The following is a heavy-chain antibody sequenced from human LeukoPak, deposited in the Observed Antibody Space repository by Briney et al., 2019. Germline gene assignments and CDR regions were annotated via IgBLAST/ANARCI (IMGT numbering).Heavy chain of an antibody. D-gene: IGHD6-6*01. CDR2: IRSKAYGGTT. Sequence: PGGSLRLSCAASGFIFRDFAMSWVRQAPGKGLEWVGFIRSKAYGGTTEYAASVKGRFTISRDDSKSIAYLQMNSLKTEDTAVYYCTSSSSRADYWGQGTLVTVSS. CDR3: TSSSSRADY. CDR1: GFIFRDFA. V-gene: IGHV3-49*04. J-gene: IGHJ4*02.